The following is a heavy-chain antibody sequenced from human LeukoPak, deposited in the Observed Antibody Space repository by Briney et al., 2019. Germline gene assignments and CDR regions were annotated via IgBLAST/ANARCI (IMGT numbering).Heavy chain of an antibody. Sequence: GGSLRLSCAASGFTFSSYGMHWVRQAPGKGLEWVAFMRYDGSNKYYADSVKGRFTISRDNSKNTLYLQMNSLRAEDTAVYYCAKAQYSSSWYGPRADWGQGTLVTVSS. CDR2: MRYDGSNK. J-gene: IGHJ4*02. V-gene: IGHV3-30*02. D-gene: IGHD6-13*01. CDR1: GFTFSSYG. CDR3: AKAQYSSSWYGPRAD.